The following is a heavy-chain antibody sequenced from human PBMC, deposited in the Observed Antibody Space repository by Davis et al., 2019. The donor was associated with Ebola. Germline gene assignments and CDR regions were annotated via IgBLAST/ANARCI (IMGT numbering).Heavy chain of an antibody. J-gene: IGHJ4*02. V-gene: IGHV5-51*01. CDR3: ARQGGGSGRFTSFDY. D-gene: IGHD1-26*01. Sequence: GESLKISCKGSGYNFRGYWIVWVRQMPGKGLEWMGNIYPGDSDSRYSPSFQGQVTLSADKSITTAYLQWKSLKASDTAIYYCARQGGGSGRFTSFDYWGQGTLVSVSS. CDR2: IYPGDSDS. CDR1: GYNFRGYW.